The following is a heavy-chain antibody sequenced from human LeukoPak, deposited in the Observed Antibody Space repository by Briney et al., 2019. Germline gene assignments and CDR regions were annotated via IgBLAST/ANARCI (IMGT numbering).Heavy chain of an antibody. Sequence: PSETLSLTCTVSGYSISSGYYWGWIRQPPGKGLEWIGSIYHSGSTYYNPSLKSRVTISVDTSKNQFSLKLSSVTAADTAVHYCASGIMITFGGVIVNLDAFDIWGQGTMVTVSS. CDR3: ASGIMITFGGVIVNLDAFDI. V-gene: IGHV4-38-2*02. D-gene: IGHD3-16*02. CDR2: IYHSGST. CDR1: GYSISSGYY. J-gene: IGHJ3*02.